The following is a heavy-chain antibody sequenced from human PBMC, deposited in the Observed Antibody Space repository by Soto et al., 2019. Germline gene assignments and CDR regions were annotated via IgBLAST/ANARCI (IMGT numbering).Heavy chain of an antibody. V-gene: IGHV3-30*18. J-gene: IGHJ4*02. CDR3: GKGKGVTRSGVVYFDY. D-gene: IGHD3-3*01. Sequence: QVQLVESGGGVVQPGTSLRLSCAASGFMFSSYGMFWVRQAPGKGLEWVAVLTYDGRNAYYGESVKGRFTISRDNSNNRPYLQMNNLRIDDTAVYYCGKGKGVTRSGVVYFDYWGLGTALTVSS. CDR1: GFMFSSYG. CDR2: LTYDGRNA.